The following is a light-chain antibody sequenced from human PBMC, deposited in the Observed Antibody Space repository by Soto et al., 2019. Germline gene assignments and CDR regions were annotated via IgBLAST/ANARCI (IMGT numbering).Light chain of an antibody. V-gene: IGLV1-40*01. J-gene: IGLJ1*01. CDR3: QSYDSSLSGV. CDR1: SSNIGAGYD. CDR2: GNS. Sequence: QSALTQPPSVSGAPGQRVTISCTGSSSNIGAGYDVHWYQQFPGTAPKLLIYGNSNRPSGVPDRFSDSKSGTSASLAITGLQAEDEADYYCQSYDSSLSGVFGSGTKVTVL.